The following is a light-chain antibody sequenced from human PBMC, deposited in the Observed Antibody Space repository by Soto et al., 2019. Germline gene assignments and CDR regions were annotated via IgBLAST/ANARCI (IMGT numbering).Light chain of an antibody. J-gene: IGKJ5*01. CDR2: DAS. V-gene: IGKV1-33*01. CDR1: QDISNY. Sequence: DIQMTQSPSSLSASVGDRVTITCQASQDISNYLNWYQQKPGKAPKLLIYDASNLETGVPSRFSESGSGTDFTFTINSLQPEDIATYYCQQYDNLPITFGQGTRLENK. CDR3: QQYDNLPIT.